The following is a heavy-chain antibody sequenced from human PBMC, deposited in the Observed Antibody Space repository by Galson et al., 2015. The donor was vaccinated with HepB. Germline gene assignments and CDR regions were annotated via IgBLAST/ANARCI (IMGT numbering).Heavy chain of an antibody. CDR2: IYWDDDK. J-gene: IGHJ1*01. CDR1: GFSLSTSGVG. V-gene: IGHV2-5*02. Sequence: PALVKPTQTLTLTCTFSGFSLSTSGVGVGWIRQPPGKALEWLAPIYWDDDKRYSPSLKSRLTITKDTSKNQVVLTMTNMDPVDTATYYCAHRQYSSRLEYFQHWGQGTLVTVSS. CDR3: AHRQYSSRLEYFQH. D-gene: IGHD6-13*01.